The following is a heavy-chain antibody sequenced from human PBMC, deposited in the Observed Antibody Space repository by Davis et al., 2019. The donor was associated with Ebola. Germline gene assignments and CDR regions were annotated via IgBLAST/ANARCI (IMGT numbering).Heavy chain of an antibody. J-gene: IGHJ6*02. D-gene: IGHD6-19*01. CDR1: GFTFSSYA. V-gene: IGHV3-30-3*01. CDR2: ISYDGSNK. CDR3: ARGLRGRGWYLEEWYYYYGMDV. Sequence: GESLKISCAASGFTFSSYAMHWVRQAPGKGLGWGAVISYDGSNKYYADSVKGRFTISRDNSKNTLYLQMNSLRAEDTAVYYCARGLRGRGWYLEEWYYYYGMDVWGQGTTVTVSS.